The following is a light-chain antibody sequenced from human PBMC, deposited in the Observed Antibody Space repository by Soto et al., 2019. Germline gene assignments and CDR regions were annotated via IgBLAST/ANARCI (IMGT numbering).Light chain of an antibody. CDR1: RSVSNY. CDR3: QQRSNWPIT. Sequence: EIVLTQSPATLSLSPGESATLSCGATRSVSNYLAWYQQKPGQAPRLLIYDASSRPTDIPARFSGSGSGTDFTLTISSLEPEDFALYYCQQRSNWPITFSQGTRLEI. J-gene: IGKJ5*01. CDR2: DAS. V-gene: IGKV3-11*01.